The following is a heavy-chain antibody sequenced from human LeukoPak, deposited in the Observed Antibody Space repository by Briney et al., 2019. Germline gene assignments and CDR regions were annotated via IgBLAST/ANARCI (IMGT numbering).Heavy chain of an antibody. V-gene: IGHV4-39*01. CDR2: IYYSGST. D-gene: IGHD6-13*01. CDR1: GGSISSSSYY. Sequence: SETLSLTCTVSGGSISSSSYYWGWIRQPPGKGLEWIGSIYYSGSTYYNPSLKSRVTISVDTSKNQFPLKLSSVTAADTAVYHCARLMRKGKIAAAGGWGQGTLVTVSS. CDR3: ARLMRKGKIAAAGG. J-gene: IGHJ4*02.